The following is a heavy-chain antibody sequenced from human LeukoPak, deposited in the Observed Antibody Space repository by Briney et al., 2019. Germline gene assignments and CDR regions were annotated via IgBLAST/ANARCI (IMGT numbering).Heavy chain of an antibody. V-gene: IGHV1-46*01. CDR1: GYTFTSYY. Sequence: GASVKVSCKASGYTFTSYYMHWVRQAPGQGLGWMGIINPSGGSTSYAQKFQGRVTMTRDTSTSTVYMELSSLRSEDTAVYYCARVRSDWARHEYYFDYWGQGTLVTVSS. D-gene: IGHD6-6*01. CDR2: INPSGGST. J-gene: IGHJ4*02. CDR3: ARVRSDWARHEYYFDY.